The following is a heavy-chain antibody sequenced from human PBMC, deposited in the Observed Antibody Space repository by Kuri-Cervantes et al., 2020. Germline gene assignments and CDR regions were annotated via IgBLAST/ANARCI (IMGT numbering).Heavy chain of an antibody. CDR2: IRSKAYGGTT. D-gene: IGHD6-13*01. J-gene: IGHJ4*02. Sequence: GESLKISCAASGFTFTNYAMSWVRQAPGKGLEWVGFIRSKAYGGTTEYAASVKGRFTISRDDSKSIAYLQMNSLKTEDTAVYYCTADSSSWSFFDYWGQGTLVTVSS. CDR3: TADSSSWSFFDY. V-gene: IGHV3-49*04. CDR1: GFTFTNYA.